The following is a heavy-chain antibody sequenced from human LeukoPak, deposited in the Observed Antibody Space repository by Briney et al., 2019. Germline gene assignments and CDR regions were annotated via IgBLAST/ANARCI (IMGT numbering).Heavy chain of an antibody. V-gene: IGHV3-66*01. CDR2: IYSGGST. CDR1: GFTFSTYA. J-gene: IGHJ6*02. CDR3: AREIAFLARAYGDYGYGMDV. D-gene: IGHD4-17*01. Sequence: TGGSLRLSCAASGFTFSTYAMSWVRQAPGKGLEWVSVIYSGGSTYYADSVKGRFTISRDNSKNTLYLQMNSLRAEDTAVYYCAREIAFLARAYGDYGYGMDVWGQGTTVTVSS.